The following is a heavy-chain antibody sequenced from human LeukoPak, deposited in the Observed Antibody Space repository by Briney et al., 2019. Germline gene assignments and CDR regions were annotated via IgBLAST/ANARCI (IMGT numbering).Heavy chain of an antibody. CDR3: ARARTDIVVVVAAAFDY. CDR1: GGSFSGYY. V-gene: IGHV4-34*01. CDR2: INHSGST. J-gene: IGHJ4*02. Sequence: TSETLSLTCAVYGGSFSGYYWSWIRQPPGKGLEWIGEINHSGSTNYNPSLKSRVTISVDTSKNQFSLKLSSVTAADTAVYYCARARTDIVVVVAAAFDYWGQGTLVTVSS. D-gene: IGHD2-15*01.